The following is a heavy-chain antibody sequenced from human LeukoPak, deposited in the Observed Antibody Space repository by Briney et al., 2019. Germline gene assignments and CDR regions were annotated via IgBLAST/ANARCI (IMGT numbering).Heavy chain of an antibody. V-gene: IGHV4-39*07. CDR2: IYYSGST. J-gene: IGHJ6*03. Sequence: SETLSLTCTVSGDSISSSSYYWGWIRQPPGKGLEWIGSIYYSGSTYYNPSLKSRVTISVDTSKNQFSLKLSSVTAADTAVYYCARESRAGVVINYYYYYMDVWGKGTTVTVSS. D-gene: IGHD3-3*01. CDR3: ARESRAGVVINYYYYYMDV. CDR1: GDSISSSSYY.